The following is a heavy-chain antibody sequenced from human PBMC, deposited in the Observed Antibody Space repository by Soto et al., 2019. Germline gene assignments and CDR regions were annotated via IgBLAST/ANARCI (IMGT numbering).Heavy chain of an antibody. J-gene: IGHJ4*02. CDR2: INAGNGNT. Sequence: GASVKVSCKASGYTFTSYAMHWVRQAPGQRLERMGWINAGNGNTKYSQKFQGRVTITRDTSASTAYMELSSLRSEDTAVYYCARGDSNQPPLAYWGQGTLVTVSS. V-gene: IGHV1-3*01. CDR1: GYTFTSYA. CDR3: ARGDSNQPPLAY. D-gene: IGHD4-4*01.